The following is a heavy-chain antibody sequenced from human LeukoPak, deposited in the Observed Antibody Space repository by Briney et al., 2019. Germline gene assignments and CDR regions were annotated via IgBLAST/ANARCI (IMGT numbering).Heavy chain of an antibody. Sequence: ASVKVSCKASGYTFTSYGISWVRQAPGQGLEWMGWISAYNGNTNYAQKLQGRVTMTTDTSTSTAYMELSSLRSDDTAVYYCARDYSSGWYGTTGAFDIWGQGTMVTVSS. J-gene: IGHJ3*02. CDR3: ARDYSSGWYGTTGAFDI. D-gene: IGHD6-19*01. CDR1: GYTFTSYG. V-gene: IGHV1-18*01. CDR2: ISAYNGNT.